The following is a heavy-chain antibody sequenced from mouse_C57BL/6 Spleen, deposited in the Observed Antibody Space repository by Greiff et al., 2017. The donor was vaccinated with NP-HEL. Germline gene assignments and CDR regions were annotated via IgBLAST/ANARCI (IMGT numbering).Heavy chain of an antibody. Sequence: QVQLQQPGAELVRPGSSVKLSCKASGYTFTSYWMHWVKQRPIQGLEWIGNIDPSDSETHYNQKFKDKATLTVDKSSSTAYMQLSSLTSEDSAVYYCARRGDWDGYFDVWGTGTTVTVSS. D-gene: IGHD4-1*01. CDR1: GYTFTSYW. CDR2: IDPSDSET. V-gene: IGHV1-52*01. J-gene: IGHJ1*03. CDR3: ARRGDWDGYFDV.